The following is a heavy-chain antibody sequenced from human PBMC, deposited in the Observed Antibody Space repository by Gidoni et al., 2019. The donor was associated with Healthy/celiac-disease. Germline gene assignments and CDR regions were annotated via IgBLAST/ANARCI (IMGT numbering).Heavy chain of an antibody. CDR1: GGSISSSSYY. CDR2: IYYSGST. D-gene: IGHD1-26*01. Sequence: QLQLQESGPGLVKPSETLSLTCTVSGGSISSSSYYWGWIRQPPGKGLEWIGSIYYSGSTYYNPSLKSRVTISVDTSKNQFSMKLSSVTAADTAVYYCARRLWSYSGGFDYWGQGTLVTVSS. CDR3: ARRLWSYSGGFDY. J-gene: IGHJ4*02. V-gene: IGHV4-39*01.